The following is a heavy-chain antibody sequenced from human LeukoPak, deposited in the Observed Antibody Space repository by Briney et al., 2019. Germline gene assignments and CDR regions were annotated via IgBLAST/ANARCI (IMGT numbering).Heavy chain of an antibody. CDR2: IKQDGSEK. CDR3: ARDGLYDYVWGSYRPIDY. D-gene: IGHD3-16*02. V-gene: IGHV3-7*03. J-gene: IGHJ4*02. Sequence: GGSPRLSCAASGFTFSSHVMNWVRQAPGKGLEWVANIKQDGSEKYYVDSVKGRFTISRDNAKNSLYLQMNSLRAEDTAVYYCARDGLYDYVWGSYRPIDYWGQGTLVTVSS. CDR1: GFTFSSHV.